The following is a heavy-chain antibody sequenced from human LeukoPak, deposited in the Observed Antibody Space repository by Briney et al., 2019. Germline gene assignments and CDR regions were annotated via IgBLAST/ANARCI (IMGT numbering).Heavy chain of an antibody. J-gene: IGHJ4*02. CDR2: ISAYNGNT. V-gene: IGHV1-18*01. CDR1: GYTFTSYG. CDR3: ARGGFRGLRFLEWLLFPLDY. Sequence: ASVKVSCKASGYTFTSYGISWVRQAPGQGLEWMGWISAYNGNTSYAQKLQGRVTMTTDTSTSTAYMELRSLRSDDTAVYYCARGGFRGLRFLEWLLFPLDYWGQGTLVTVSS. D-gene: IGHD3-3*01.